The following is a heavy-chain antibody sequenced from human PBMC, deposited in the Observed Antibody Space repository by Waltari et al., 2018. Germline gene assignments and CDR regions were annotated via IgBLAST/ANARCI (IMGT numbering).Heavy chain of an antibody. Sequence: QVQLVESGGGVVQPGRSLRLSCAASAFKFSSYDMHWVRQAPGKGLEWVAVISYNGRNIYYVDSVKGRFTISRDNSKKMLYLQVNSLRAEDTALYYCARDYCDRTNCHGMDVWGQGTTVTVSS. CDR1: AFKFSSYD. D-gene: IGHD3-22*01. V-gene: IGHV3-30*04. CDR3: ARDYCDRTNCHGMDV. J-gene: IGHJ6*02. CDR2: ISYNGRNI.